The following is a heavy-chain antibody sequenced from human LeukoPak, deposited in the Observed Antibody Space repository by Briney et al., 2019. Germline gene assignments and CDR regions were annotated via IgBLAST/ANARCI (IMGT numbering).Heavy chain of an antibody. CDR3: ARAGGNSGYVGNY. CDR1: GGTFSSYA. CDR2: IIPILGVA. Sequence: SVKVSCKASGGTFSSYAISWVRQAPGHGLEWMGRIIPILGVANYAQKFQGRVTITADKSTSTAYMELSRLRSEDTAVYYCARAGGNSGYVGNYWGQGTLVTVSS. J-gene: IGHJ4*02. V-gene: IGHV1-69*04. D-gene: IGHD5-12*01.